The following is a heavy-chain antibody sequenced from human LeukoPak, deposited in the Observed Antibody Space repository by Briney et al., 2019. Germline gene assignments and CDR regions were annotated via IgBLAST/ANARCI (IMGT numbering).Heavy chain of an antibody. D-gene: IGHD1-1*01. CDR1: GFTFSTYA. CDR2: IPYDGSNK. CDR3: ASLDKGNDVVFDY. Sequence: GGSLRLSCAAPGFTFSTYAMHWVRQAPGKGLEWVAVIPYDGSNKYYADSVKGRFTISRENSKNRLYLQMNSLRAEDTAVYYCASLDKGNDVVFDYWGQGTLVTVSS. V-gene: IGHV3-30*04. J-gene: IGHJ4*02.